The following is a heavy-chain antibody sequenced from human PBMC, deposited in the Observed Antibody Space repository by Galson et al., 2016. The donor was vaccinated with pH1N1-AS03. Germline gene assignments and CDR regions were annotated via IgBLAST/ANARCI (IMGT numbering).Heavy chain of an antibody. CDR3: ARMAGAGD. CDR2: ISSDGSKK. Sequence: SLRLFCAASGFIFSSYAMHWVRQDPGKGLEGVAVISSDGSKKYYEASVKGRFTTSRDNSKNTLNLQLTSLRGEDTAVYYCARMAGAGDWGQGTLVTVSS. D-gene: IGHD1-26*01. J-gene: IGHJ4*02. V-gene: IGHV3-30-3*01. CDR1: GFIFSSYA.